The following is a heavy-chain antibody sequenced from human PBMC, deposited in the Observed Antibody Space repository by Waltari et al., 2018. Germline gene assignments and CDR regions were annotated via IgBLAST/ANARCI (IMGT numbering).Heavy chain of an antibody. CDR1: GYTFTSYA. CDR2: MNPNSGNT. J-gene: IGHJ4*02. D-gene: IGHD6-19*01. V-gene: IGHV1-8*01. Sequence: QVQLEQSGAEVKKPGASVKVSCKASGYTFTSYAINWVRQATGQGLEWMGWMNPNSGNTASAQKFQGRVTMTRNTSISTAYMELSSLRSEDTAVYYCARSYDSGCHAGAYWGQGTRVTVSS. CDR3: ARSYDSGCHAGAY.